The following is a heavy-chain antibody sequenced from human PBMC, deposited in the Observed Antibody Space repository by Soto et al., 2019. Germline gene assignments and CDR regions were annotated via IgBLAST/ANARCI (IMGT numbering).Heavy chain of an antibody. CDR2: ISPSGDST. J-gene: IGHJ4*02. Sequence: ASVKVSCKASGYTFTTYYMHWVRQAPGQGLEWMAIISPSGDSTIYAQKFQGRVTMTRDSSTSTVYMELSSLRSEDTAVYYCASAGDLSSGVGYWGQGTLVTVSS. CDR1: GYTFTTYY. D-gene: IGHD4-17*01. CDR3: ASAGDLSSGVGY. V-gene: IGHV1-46*03.